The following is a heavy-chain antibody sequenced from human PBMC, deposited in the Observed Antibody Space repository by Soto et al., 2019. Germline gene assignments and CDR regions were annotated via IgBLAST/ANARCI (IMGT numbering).Heavy chain of an antibody. CDR1: GGSISSGGYY. D-gene: IGHD3-16*01. J-gene: IGHJ4*02. V-gene: IGHV4-31*03. Sequence: QVQLQESGPGLVKPSQTLSLTCTVSGGSISSGGYYWSWIRQHPGKGLEWIGYIYYSGSTYYNPHPEIRVTVTEDPFKNPSSRKRGSVTAADAVVYRGASDRGGVRLGEVFTFDYWRQGTLVTVSS. CDR2: IYYSGST. CDR3: ASDRGGVRLGEVFTFDY.